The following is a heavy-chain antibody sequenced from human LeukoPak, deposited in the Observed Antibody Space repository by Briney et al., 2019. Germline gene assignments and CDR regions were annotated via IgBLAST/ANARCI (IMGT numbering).Heavy chain of an antibody. CDR3: ARDPIAAAGLYYYYMDV. Sequence: GGSLRLSCAASGFTFSSYAMHWVRQAPGKGLEWVAVISYDGSNKYYADSVKGRFTISRDNSKNTLYLQMNSLRAEDTAVYYCARDPIAAAGLYYYYMDVWGKGTTVTVSS. V-gene: IGHV3-30-3*01. CDR1: GFTFSSYA. J-gene: IGHJ6*03. CDR2: ISYDGSNK. D-gene: IGHD6-13*01.